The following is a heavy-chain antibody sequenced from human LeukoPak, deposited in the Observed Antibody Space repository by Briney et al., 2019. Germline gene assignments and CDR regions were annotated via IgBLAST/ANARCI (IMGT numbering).Heavy chain of an antibody. CDR3: ARDSPRYSYGSRGYYYYYYMDV. CDR2: IYYSGST. V-gene: IGHV4-31*03. J-gene: IGHJ6*03. D-gene: IGHD5-18*01. Sequence: SQTLSLTCTVSGGSISSGGYYCSWIRQHPGKGLEWIGYIYYSGSTYYNPSLKSRVTISVDTSKNQFSLKLSSVTAADTAVYYCARDSPRYSYGSRGYYYYYYMDVWGKGTTVTVSS. CDR1: GGSISSGGYY.